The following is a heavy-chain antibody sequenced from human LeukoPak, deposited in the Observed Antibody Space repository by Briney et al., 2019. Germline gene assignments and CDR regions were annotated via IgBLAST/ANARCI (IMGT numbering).Heavy chain of an antibody. CDR2: IYPSDSDT. J-gene: IGHJ4*02. Sequence: GESLKISCTASGYSFTSYWIGWVRQMPGKGLEWMGIIYPSDSDTIYNPSFQGQVTISADKSISTAYLQWSGLKASDTAMYYCARHFPGVTGGSYYLEYWGQGTLVTVSS. D-gene: IGHD3-10*01. CDR1: GYSFTSYW. V-gene: IGHV5-51*01. CDR3: ARHFPGVTGGSYYLEY.